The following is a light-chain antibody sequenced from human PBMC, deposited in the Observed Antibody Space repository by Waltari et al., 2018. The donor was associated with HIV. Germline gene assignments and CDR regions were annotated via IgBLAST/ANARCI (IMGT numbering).Light chain of an antibody. CDR2: LEGSGSY. J-gene: IGLJ2*01. V-gene: IGLV4-60*03. CDR1: SGHINYI. Sequence: QPVLTQSSSASASLGSSVKLTCTLSSGHINYIIEWHQQQPGKAPRFLMKLEGSGSYNKGNGISARFSASSTGAVRYLTIAGLQADDEADYLCETWGRNTRVFGGGTKLTVL. CDR3: ETWGRNTRV.